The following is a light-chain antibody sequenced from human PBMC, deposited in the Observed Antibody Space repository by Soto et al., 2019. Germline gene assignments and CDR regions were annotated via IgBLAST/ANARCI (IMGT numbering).Light chain of an antibody. CDR2: DAS. V-gene: IGKV1-5*01. CDR1: QSISNW. CDR3: QKYNSYLWT. Sequence: DIQMTQSPSTLPASVGDRVTITCRASQSISNWLAWYQQKPGKAPKLLIYDASSLESGVPSRFSGSVSGTEFTLTISSLQPDDFATYYCQKYNSYLWTFGQGTKVDIK. J-gene: IGKJ1*01.